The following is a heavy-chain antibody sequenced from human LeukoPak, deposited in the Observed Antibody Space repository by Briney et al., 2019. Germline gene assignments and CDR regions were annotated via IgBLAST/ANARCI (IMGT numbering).Heavy chain of an antibody. D-gene: IGHD5-24*01. J-gene: IGHJ4*02. Sequence: SVKVSCKASGGTFSSYAISWVRQAPGQGLEWMGGIIPIFGTANYAQKFQGRVTMTRDTSTSTVYMELSSLRSEDTAVYYCAREIGPIQLHLWGSAFDYWGQGTLVTVSS. CDR1: GGTFSSYA. V-gene: IGHV1-69*05. CDR2: IIPIFGTA. CDR3: AREIGPIQLHLWGSAFDY.